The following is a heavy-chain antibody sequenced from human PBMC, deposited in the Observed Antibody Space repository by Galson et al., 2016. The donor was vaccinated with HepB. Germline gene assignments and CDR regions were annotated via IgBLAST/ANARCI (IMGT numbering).Heavy chain of an antibody. CDR2: IIPIFGTA. V-gene: IGHV1-69*13. J-gene: IGHJ4*02. Sequence: SVKVSCKASGGTFSSYALNWVRQAPGQGLEWMGGIIPIFGTANYAQKFQGRVTITADESTSTAFMELSSLRSEDTAVYYCARAYMTTSWKFDHWGQGTLVTVSS. CDR1: GGTFSSYA. CDR3: ARAYMTTSWKFDH. D-gene: IGHD4-11*01.